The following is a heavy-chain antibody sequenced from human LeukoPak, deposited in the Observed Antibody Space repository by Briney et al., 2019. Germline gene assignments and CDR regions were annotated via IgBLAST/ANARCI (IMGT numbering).Heavy chain of an antibody. V-gene: IGHV1-18*01. CDR1: GYTFTNYG. D-gene: IGHD3-16*02. CDR3: ARDPVAYYDYVWGSYRWDYYFDY. Sequence: ASVKVSCKASGYTFTNYGISWVRQAPGQGLEWMGCISAYNGNTNYAQKLQGRVTMTTDTSTSTAYMELRSLRSDDTAVYYCARDPVAYYDYVWGSYRWDYYFDYWGQGTLVTVSS. J-gene: IGHJ4*02. CDR2: ISAYNGNT.